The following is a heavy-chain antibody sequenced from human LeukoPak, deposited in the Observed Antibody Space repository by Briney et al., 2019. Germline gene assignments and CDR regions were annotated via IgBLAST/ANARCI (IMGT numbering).Heavy chain of an antibody. CDR1: GYTFTSYD. Sequence: ASVKVSCKASGYTFTSYDINWARQATGQGLEWMGWMNPNSGNTGYAQKFQGRVTVTRNTSISTAYMELSSLRSEDTAVYYCARVGIAVAGTIYWGQGTLVTVSS. J-gene: IGHJ4*02. CDR3: ARVGIAVAGTIY. V-gene: IGHV1-8*01. CDR2: MNPNSGNT. D-gene: IGHD6-19*01.